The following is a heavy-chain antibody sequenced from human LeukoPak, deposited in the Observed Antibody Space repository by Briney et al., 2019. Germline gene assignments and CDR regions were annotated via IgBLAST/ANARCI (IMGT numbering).Heavy chain of an antibody. CDR3: ARQRNSGYDGNWFDP. D-gene: IGHD5-12*01. CDR2: IHPGGSDT. Sequence: GESLKISCKGSGYSFTSYWIGWVRQMPGKGLEWMGIIHPGGSDTRYSPSFQGQVTISADKSISTAYLQWSSLKASDTAMYYCARQRNSGYDGNWFDPWGQGTLVTVSS. V-gene: IGHV5-51*01. CDR1: GYSFTSYW. J-gene: IGHJ5*02.